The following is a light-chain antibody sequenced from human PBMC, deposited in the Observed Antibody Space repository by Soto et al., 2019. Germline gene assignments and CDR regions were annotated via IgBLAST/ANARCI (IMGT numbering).Light chain of an antibody. Sequence: EIVLTQSPGTLSLSPGERVTLSCRASQSISSTYLAWYQQKPGQAPRLLIYAASSRATGTPDRFSGSGSGTDFTLAISRLEPEDFAVYYCQGYSDSPPTYIFGQGTSLEI. CDR2: AAS. CDR1: QSISSTY. V-gene: IGKV3-20*01. J-gene: IGKJ2*01. CDR3: QGYSDSPPTYI.